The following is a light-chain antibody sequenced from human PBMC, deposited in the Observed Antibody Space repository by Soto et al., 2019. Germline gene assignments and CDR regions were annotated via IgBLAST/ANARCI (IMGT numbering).Light chain of an antibody. J-gene: IGKJ1*01. CDR2: WAS. V-gene: IGKV4-1*01. CDR3: QQYYGNPVT. CDR1: QTVFYSSNNKNY. Sequence: DIVMTQSPDSLAVSLGERATINCKSSQTVFYSSNNKNYLAWYQQKPGQPPKLLIYWASARDSGVPDRFSGSGSGTDFTLTISSLQAEDVAIYYCQQYYGNPVTFGQGTKVDIK.